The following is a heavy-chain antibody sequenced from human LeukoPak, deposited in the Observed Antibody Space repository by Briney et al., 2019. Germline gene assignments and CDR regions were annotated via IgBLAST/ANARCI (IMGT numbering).Heavy chain of an antibody. Sequence: GESLKISCKGSGYSFTSYWIGWVRQMPGKRLEWMGIIYPGDSDTRYSPSFQGQVTISADKSISTAYLQWSSLKASDTAMYYCARLGGYSSGWYGVDYWGQGTLVTVSS. D-gene: IGHD6-19*01. CDR1: GYSFTSYW. V-gene: IGHV5-51*01. J-gene: IGHJ4*02. CDR3: ARLGGYSSGWYGVDY. CDR2: IYPGDSDT.